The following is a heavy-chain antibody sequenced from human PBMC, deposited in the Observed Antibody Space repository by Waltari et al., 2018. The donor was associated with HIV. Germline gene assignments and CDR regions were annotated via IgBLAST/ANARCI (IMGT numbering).Heavy chain of an antibody. J-gene: IGHJ4*02. CDR2: IYHSGST. Sequence: QVPLQESGPRLVRPSETLFLTCVVSGYSISSCYYSGRIRHPPGKGLEWIGDIYHSGSTYYNPSLKRRVTISVDTSRNQFALKLTSVTAADTAVYYCVRGYSRGSGDYWGQGTLVTVSS. CDR1: GYSISSCYY. CDR3: VRGYSRGSGDY. V-gene: IGHV4-38-2*01. D-gene: IGHD6-19*01.